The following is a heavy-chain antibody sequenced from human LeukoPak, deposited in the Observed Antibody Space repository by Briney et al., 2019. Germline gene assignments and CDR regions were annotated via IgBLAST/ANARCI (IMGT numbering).Heavy chain of an antibody. J-gene: IGHJ3*02. CDR1: GSSISSYY. V-gene: IGHV4-4*07. D-gene: IGHD3-10*01. CDR2: IYTSGST. CDR3: ARSDGYGLVDI. Sequence: SETLSLTCTVSGSSISSYYWNWIRQPAGKGLEWIGRIYTSGSTNYNPSLKSRVTMSVDTSKNQFSLKLSPVTAADTAVYYCARSDGYGLVDIWGQGTMVTVSS.